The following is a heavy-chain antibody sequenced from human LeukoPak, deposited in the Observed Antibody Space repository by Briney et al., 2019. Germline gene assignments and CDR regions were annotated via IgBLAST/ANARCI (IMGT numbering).Heavy chain of an antibody. CDR3: ARHSTDIVVVPAALDY. D-gene: IGHD2-2*01. J-gene: IGHJ4*02. CDR1: GYSFTSYW. Sequence: GESLKISCKGSGYSFTSYWSGWVRQMPGKGLEWMGIIYAGDSDTIYSPSFQGQVTISADKSISTAYLQGSSLTASDTAMYYCARHSTDIVVVPAALDYWGQGTLVTVSS. V-gene: IGHV5-51*01. CDR2: IYAGDSDT.